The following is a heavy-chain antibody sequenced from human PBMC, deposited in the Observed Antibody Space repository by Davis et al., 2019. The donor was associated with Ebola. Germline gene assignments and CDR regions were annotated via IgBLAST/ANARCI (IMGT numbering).Heavy chain of an antibody. J-gene: IGHJ2*01. CDR2: IYHSGST. Sequence: MPSETLSLTCAVSGGSISSGGYSWSWIRQPPGKGLEWIGYIYHSGSTYYNPSLKSRVTISVDTSKNQFSLKLSSVTAADTAVYYCARHRELYWYFDLWGRGTLVTVSS. V-gene: IGHV4-30-2*03. CDR1: GGSISSGGYS. CDR3: ARHRELYWYFDL. D-gene: IGHD5-24*01.